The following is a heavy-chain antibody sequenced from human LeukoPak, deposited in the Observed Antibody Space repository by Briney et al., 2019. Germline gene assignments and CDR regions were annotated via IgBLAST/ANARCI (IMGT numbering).Heavy chain of an antibody. Sequence: PGGSLRLSCAASGFTFSSYGMHWVRQAPGKGLEWVAVISYDGSNKYYADSVKGRFTISRDNSKNTLYLQMNSLRAEDTAVYYCARDITMVRGVITGIDYWGQGTLVTVSS. CDR1: GFTFSSYG. CDR3: ARDITMVRGVITGIDY. V-gene: IGHV3-30*03. D-gene: IGHD3-10*01. J-gene: IGHJ4*02. CDR2: ISYDGSNK.